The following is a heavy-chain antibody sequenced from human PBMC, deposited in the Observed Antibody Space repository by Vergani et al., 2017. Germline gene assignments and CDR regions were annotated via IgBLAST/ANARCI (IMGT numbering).Heavy chain of an antibody. V-gene: IGHV4-61*02. CDR2: IYTSGAT. CDR3: GRVADFYGLGSRLLDL. D-gene: IGHD3-10*01. J-gene: IGHJ5*02. Sequence: QVQLQESGPGLVKPSQTLSLTCTVSGGSFSIGGQSWTWLRQSAGKGLEWIGLIYTSGATNYNPSLRSRAIMSVDASKKQFSLKLTSVTAADTAVYYCGRVADFYGLGSRLLDLWGQGILVTVSS. CDR1: GGSFSIGGQS.